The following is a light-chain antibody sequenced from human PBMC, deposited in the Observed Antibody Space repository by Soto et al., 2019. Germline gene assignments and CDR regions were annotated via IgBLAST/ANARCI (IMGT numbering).Light chain of an antibody. CDR2: DAS. CDR3: QQYNNWPPIT. CDR1: QSVSSY. V-gene: IGKV3-11*01. J-gene: IGKJ5*01. Sequence: EILLTQSPASLSLSPGERATLSCRASQSVSSYLAWCQQKPGQAPRLLIYDASNRATGIPARFSGSGSGTDFTLTISSLEPEDFAVYYCQQYNNWPPITFGQGTRLEIK.